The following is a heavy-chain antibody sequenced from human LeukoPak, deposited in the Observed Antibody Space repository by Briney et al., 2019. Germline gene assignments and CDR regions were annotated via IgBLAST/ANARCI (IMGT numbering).Heavy chain of an antibody. V-gene: IGHV4-39*07. CDR2: IYYTGST. J-gene: IGHJ5*02. D-gene: IGHD3-10*01. CDR1: GGSISSRSYY. CDR3: ARGFVGFGKSEFDP. Sequence: SETLSLTCTVSGGSISSRSYYWGWIRQPPGKRLEWIGSIYYTGSTYYNPSLKSRVTISIETSKNQFSLRLSSVTAADTAVYYCARGFVGFGKSEFDPWGQGTLVTVSS.